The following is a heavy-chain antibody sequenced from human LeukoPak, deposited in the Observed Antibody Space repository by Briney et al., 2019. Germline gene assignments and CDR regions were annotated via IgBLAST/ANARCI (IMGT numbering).Heavy chain of an antibody. Sequence: PGGSLRLSCAASGFTFSSYSINWVRQAPGKGLEWVSSISSSSSYIYYADSVKGRFTISRDNAKNSLYLQMNSLRAEDTAVYYCARTTEGGYTYDYFYYYYMDVWGKGTTVTISS. CDR2: ISSSSSYI. J-gene: IGHJ6*03. CDR1: GFTFSSYS. D-gene: IGHD5-18*01. CDR3: ARTTEGGYTYDYFYYYYMDV. V-gene: IGHV3-21*01.